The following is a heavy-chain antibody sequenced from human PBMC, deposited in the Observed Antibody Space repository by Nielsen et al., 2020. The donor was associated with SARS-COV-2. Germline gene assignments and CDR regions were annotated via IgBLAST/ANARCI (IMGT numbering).Heavy chain of an antibody. J-gene: IGHJ6*03. V-gene: IGHV3-11*06. CDR2: ISSSSSYT. Sequence: GESLKISCAASGFTFSDYYMSWIRQAPGKGLEWVSYISSSSSYTNYADSVKGRFTISRDNAKNSLYLQMNSLRAEDTAVYYCARDGIAAAGTDYYYYYYMDVWGKGTTVTVSS. D-gene: IGHD6-13*01. CDR1: GFTFSDYY. CDR3: ARDGIAAAGTDYYYYYYMDV.